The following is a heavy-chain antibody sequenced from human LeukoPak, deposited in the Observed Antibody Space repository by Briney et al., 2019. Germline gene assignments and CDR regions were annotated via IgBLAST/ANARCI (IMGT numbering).Heavy chain of an antibody. D-gene: IGHD6-13*01. CDR2: INHSGST. J-gene: IGHJ5*02. V-gene: IGHV4-34*01. CDR3: ARRGIAAAPGVDP. Sequence: SETLSLTCAVYGGSFSGYYWSWIRQPPGKGLEWIGEINHSGSTNYNPSLKSRVTISVDTSKNQFSLKLSSVTAADTAVYYYARRGIAAAPGVDPWGQGTLVTVSS. CDR1: GGSFSGYY.